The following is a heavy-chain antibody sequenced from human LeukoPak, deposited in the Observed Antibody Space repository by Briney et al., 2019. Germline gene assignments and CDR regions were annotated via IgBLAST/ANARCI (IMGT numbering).Heavy chain of an antibody. CDR1: GYTFTGYY. V-gene: IGHV1-2*02. CDR3: ARAVRTRSIAARRGVPDY. J-gene: IGHJ4*02. D-gene: IGHD6-6*01. CDR2: INPNSGGT. Sequence: ASVKVSCKASGYTFTGYYMHWVRQAPGQGLEWMGWINPNSGGTNYAQKFQGRVTMTSDTSISTAYMEVTRLRSDDTAVYYCARAVRTRSIAARRGVPDYWGQGTLVTVFS.